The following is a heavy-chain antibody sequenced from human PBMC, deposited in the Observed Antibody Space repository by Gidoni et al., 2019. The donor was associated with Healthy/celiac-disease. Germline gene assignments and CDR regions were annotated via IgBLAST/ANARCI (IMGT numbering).Heavy chain of an antibody. J-gene: IGHJ4*02. D-gene: IGHD6-25*01. CDR3: ASLAACCAGPLFDY. Sequence: EVQLVESGGGLVKPGGSLRLSCAASGFTFSSYSMNWVRQAPGKGLEWVSSISSSSSYIYYADSVKGRFTISRDNAKNSLYLQMNSLRAEDTAVYYCASLAACCAGPLFDYWGQGTLVTVSS. V-gene: IGHV3-21*01. CDR1: GFTFSSYS. CDR2: ISSSSSYI.